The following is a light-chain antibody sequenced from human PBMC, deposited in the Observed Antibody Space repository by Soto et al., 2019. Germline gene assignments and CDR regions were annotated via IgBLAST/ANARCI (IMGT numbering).Light chain of an antibody. CDR3: QQYGDSPFA. CDR1: QSIYINS. CDR2: AAT. V-gene: IGKV3-20*01. Sequence: EIVLTHSPGTLSLSPGERATLSCRASQSIYINSLAWYQHKRGQAHRLLIYAATVRASAVPDRFNGSGSGTDFALTISRLEPEDSAMYDCQQYGDSPFAFGPGTKRDVK. J-gene: IGKJ3*01.